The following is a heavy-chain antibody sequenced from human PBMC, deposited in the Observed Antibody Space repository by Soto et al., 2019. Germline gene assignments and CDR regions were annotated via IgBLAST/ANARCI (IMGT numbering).Heavy chain of an antibody. Sequence: SETLSLTCAVYGGSFSGYYWSWIRQPPGKGLEWIGEINHSGSTNYNPSLKSRVTISVDKSKNQFSLKLSSVTAADTAVYYCERCSGSYYYGMDVWGQGTTDTVSS. CDR3: ERCSGSYYYGMDV. J-gene: IGHJ6*02. V-gene: IGHV4-34*01. D-gene: IGHD1-26*01. CDR2: INHSGST. CDR1: GGSFSGYY.